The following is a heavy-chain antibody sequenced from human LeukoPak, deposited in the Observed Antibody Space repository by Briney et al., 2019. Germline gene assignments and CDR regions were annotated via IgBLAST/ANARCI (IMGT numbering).Heavy chain of an antibody. CDR2: MSASGGSP. J-gene: IGHJ4*02. CDR1: GFTFRNYA. Sequence: PGGSLRLSCAASGFTFRNYAMSWVRQAPGKGLEWVSGMSASGGSPYYADPVKGRFTMSRDNPKNTLYLQINSLRAEDSAIYYCAKSDRVAAAANHFDYWGQGTLVTVSS. D-gene: IGHD6-13*01. CDR3: AKSDRVAAAANHFDY. V-gene: IGHV3-23*01.